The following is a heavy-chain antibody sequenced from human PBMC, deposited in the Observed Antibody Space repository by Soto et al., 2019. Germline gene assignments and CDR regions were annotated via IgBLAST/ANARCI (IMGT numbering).Heavy chain of an antibody. CDR2: ISGYNGNT. CDR3: ARDRGYNWNYGWFDP. D-gene: IGHD1-7*01. J-gene: IGHJ5*02. CDR1: GYTFTSYG. Sequence: QVQLVQSGAEVKKPGASVKVSCKASGYTFTSYGISWVRQAPGQGLEWMGRISGYNGNTNYAQKLQGRVTMTTDTSTSTAYMEPRSLRSDDTAVYYCARDRGYNWNYGWFDPWGQGTLVTVSS. V-gene: IGHV1-18*01.